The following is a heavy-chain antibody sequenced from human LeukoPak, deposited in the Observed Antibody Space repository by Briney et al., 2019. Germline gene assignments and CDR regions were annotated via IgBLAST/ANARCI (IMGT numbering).Heavy chain of an antibody. V-gene: IGHV1-18*01. Sequence: ASVKVSCKASGYTFTSYGISWVRQAPGQGLEWMGWISAYNGNTNYAQKLQGRVTMTTDTSTSTAYMELRSLRSDDTAVYYCAREKQYCSGGSCYFGKVYYYYGMDVWGQGTTVTVSS. J-gene: IGHJ6*02. D-gene: IGHD2-15*01. CDR2: ISAYNGNT. CDR3: AREKQYCSGGSCYFGKVYYYYGMDV. CDR1: GYTFTSYG.